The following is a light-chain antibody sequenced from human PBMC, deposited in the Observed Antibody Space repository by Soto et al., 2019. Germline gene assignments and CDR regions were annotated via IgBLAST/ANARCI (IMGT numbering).Light chain of an antibody. CDR3: QQGYSFHYT. CDR1: QGIANW. CDR2: LAS. Sequence: DIQMTQSPSSVSASVGDRLTISFRASQGIANWLAWYLQRPGKAPKLLISLASTLESGVPSRFKSNGSGTDFTLTISSLQPEDFATYYCQQGYSFHYTFGKGTK. J-gene: IGKJ2*01. V-gene: IGKV1-12*01.